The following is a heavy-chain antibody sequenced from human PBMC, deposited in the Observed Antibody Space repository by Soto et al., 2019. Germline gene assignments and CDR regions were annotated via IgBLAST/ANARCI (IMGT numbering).Heavy chain of an antibody. V-gene: IGHV3-30*09. D-gene: IGHD6-13*01. J-gene: IGHJ4*02. CDR3: AKARHSTSWYGVEADF. Sequence: QVQLVESGGGVVQPGRSLRLSCAASGFFFSDYAMHWVRQAPGKGLEWVAVISYGGDNKYYADSVRGRFAISRDNLKNTLYLQMNSLNPEDTAVYHCAKARHSTSWYGVEADFWGQGTLVTVSS. CDR1: GFFFSDYA. CDR2: ISYGGDNK.